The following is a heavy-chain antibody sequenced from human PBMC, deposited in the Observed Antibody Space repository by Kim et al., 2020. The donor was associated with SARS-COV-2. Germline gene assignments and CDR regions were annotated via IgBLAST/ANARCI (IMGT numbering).Heavy chain of an antibody. V-gene: IGHV3-33*01. Sequence: GGSLRLSCAASGFTFSSYGMHWVRQAPGKGLEWVAVIWYDGSNKYYGDSVKGRFTISRDNSKNTLYLQMTSLRVEDTAVYYCARGVGSSDYWGQGTLVTVSS. J-gene: IGHJ4*02. CDR1: GFTFSSYG. D-gene: IGHD6-25*01. CDR3: ARGVGSSDY. CDR2: IWYDGSNK.